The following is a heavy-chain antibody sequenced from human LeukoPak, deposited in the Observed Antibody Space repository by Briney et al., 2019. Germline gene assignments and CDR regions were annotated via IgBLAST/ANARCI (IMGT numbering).Heavy chain of an antibody. D-gene: IGHD3-3*01. CDR3: ARDRITIFGVVRNWFDP. J-gene: IGHJ5*02. Sequence: SETLSLTCAVYGGSFSGYYWSWIRQPPGKGLEWIGEINHSGSTNYNPSLKSRVTISVDTSKNQFSLKLSSVTAADTAVYYCARDRITIFGVVRNWFDPWGQGTLVTASS. V-gene: IGHV4-34*01. CDR1: GGSFSGYY. CDR2: INHSGST.